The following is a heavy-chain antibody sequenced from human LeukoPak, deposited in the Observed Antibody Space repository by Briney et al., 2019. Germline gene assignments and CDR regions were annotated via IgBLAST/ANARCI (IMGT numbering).Heavy chain of an antibody. CDR3: ASVGGSGYDYGDY. J-gene: IGHJ4*02. CDR1: GGTFGSYA. CDR2: IIPIFGTA. Sequence: SVKVSCKASGGTFGSYAISWVRQAPGQGLEWMGGIIPIFGTANYAQKFQGRVTITTDESTSTAYMELSSLRSEDTAVYYCASVGGSGYDYGDYWGQGTLVTVSS. V-gene: IGHV1-69*05. D-gene: IGHD5-12*01.